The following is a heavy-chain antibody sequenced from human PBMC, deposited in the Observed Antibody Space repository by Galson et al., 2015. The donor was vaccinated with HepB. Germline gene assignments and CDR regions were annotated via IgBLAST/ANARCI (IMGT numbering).Heavy chain of an antibody. CDR1: GFTFSNAW. Sequence: SLRLSCAASGFTFSNAWMSWVRQAPGKGLEWVGRIKSKTDGGTTDYAAPVKGRFTISRDDSKNTLYLQMNSLKTEDTAVYYCTTVGGYCSSTSCSYYYYYMDVWGKGTTVTVSS. D-gene: IGHD2-2*01. J-gene: IGHJ6*03. CDR3: TTVGGYCSSTSCSYYYYYMDV. V-gene: IGHV3-15*01. CDR2: IKSKTDGGTT.